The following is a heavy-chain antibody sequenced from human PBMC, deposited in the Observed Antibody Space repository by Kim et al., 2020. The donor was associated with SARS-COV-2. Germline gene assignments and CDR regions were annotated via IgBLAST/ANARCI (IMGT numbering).Heavy chain of an antibody. Sequence: GGSLRLSCTMTGFTFTGHAMSWVRQAPGKGLEWVSSIDGSDGTTYYVDSVKGRFSISRDDSKNTLYLHMSAVRADDTATYYCLKGGWGWIWDSWGQGTLVTVSS. CDR1: GFTFTGHA. V-gene: IGHV3-23*01. D-gene: IGHD2-21*01. J-gene: IGHJ4*02. CDR3: LKGGWGWIWDS. CDR2: IDGSDGTT.